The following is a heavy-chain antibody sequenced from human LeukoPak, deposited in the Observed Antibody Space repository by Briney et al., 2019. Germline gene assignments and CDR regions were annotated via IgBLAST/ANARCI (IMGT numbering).Heavy chain of an antibody. V-gene: IGHV4-34*01. J-gene: IGHJ4*02. CDR2: INHSGST. CDR3: ATLGYGYPDLFDY. Sequence: SETLSLTCAVYGGSFSGYYWSWIRQPPGKGLEWIGEINHSGSTNYNPSLKSRVTISVDTSKNQFSLKLSSVTAADTAVYYCATLGYGYPDLFDYWGQGTLVTVSS. CDR1: GGSFSGYY. D-gene: IGHD5-18*01.